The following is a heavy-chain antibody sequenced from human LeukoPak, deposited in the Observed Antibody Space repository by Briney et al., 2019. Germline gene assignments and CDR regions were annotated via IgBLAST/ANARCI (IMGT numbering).Heavy chain of an antibody. CDR3: ARGTRGPDDY. D-gene: IGHD1-14*01. J-gene: IGHJ4*02. Sequence: PGGSLRLSCAASGFTFSSYAMPWVRQAPGKGLEWVAVISYDGSNKYYADSVKGRFTISRDNSKNTLYLQMNSLRAEDTAVYYCARGTRGPDDYWGQGTLVTVSS. V-gene: IGHV3-30-3*01. CDR1: GFTFSSYA. CDR2: ISYDGSNK.